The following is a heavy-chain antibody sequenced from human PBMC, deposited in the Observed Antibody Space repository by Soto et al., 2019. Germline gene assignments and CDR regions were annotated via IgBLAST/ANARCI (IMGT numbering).Heavy chain of an antibody. CDR3: ARDGPGFYDSSEYFDY. J-gene: IGHJ4*02. CDR1: GYTFTSYG. V-gene: IGHV1-18*04. Sequence: GASVKVSCKASGYTFTSYGISWVRQAPGQGLEWMGWISAYNGNTNYAQKLQGRVTMTTDTSTSTAYMELRSPRSDDTAVYYCARDGPGFYDSSEYFDYWGQGTLVTVSS. CDR2: ISAYNGNT. D-gene: IGHD3-22*01.